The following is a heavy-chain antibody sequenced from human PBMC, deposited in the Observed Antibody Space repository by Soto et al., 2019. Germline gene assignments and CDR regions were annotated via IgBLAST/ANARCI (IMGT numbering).Heavy chain of an antibody. CDR2: ISYDGSNK. J-gene: IGHJ3*02. V-gene: IGHV3-30*03. D-gene: IGHD3-22*01. CDR3: ARVDYYDSSGPSAFDI. Sequence: GGSLRLSCAASGFTFSSYSMNWVRQAPGKGLEWVAVISYDGSNKYYADSVKGRFTISRDNSKNTLYLQMNSLRAEDTAVYYCARVDYYDSSGPSAFDIWGQGTMVTVSS. CDR1: GFTFSSYS.